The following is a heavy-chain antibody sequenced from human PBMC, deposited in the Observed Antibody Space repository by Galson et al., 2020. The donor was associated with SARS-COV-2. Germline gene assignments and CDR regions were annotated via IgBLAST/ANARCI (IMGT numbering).Heavy chain of an antibody. CDR2: IYYSGST. V-gene: IGHV4-39*07. Sequence: SETLSLTCTVSGGSISSSSYYWGWIRQPPGKGLEWIGSIYYSGSTYYNPSLKSRVTISVDTSKNQFSLKLSSVTAADTAVYYCAREEPMRYSSGYPFDYWGQGTLVTVSS. J-gene: IGHJ4*02. D-gene: IGHD3-22*01. CDR1: GGSISSSSYY. CDR3: AREEPMRYSSGYPFDY.